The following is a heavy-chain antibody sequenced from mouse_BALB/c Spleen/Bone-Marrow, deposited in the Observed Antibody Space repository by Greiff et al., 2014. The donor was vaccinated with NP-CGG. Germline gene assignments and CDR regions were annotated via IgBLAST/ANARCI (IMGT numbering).Heavy chain of an antibody. D-gene: IGHD3-2*02. J-gene: IGHJ2*01. Sequence: EVQLVESGGDLVKPGGSLKLSCVASGFTFSSYGMSWVRQTPDKRLEWVATISSGGSSTYYPASVKGRFTISRDNAKSTLYLQMSSLNSEDTAMYYCTRRPLQANSYFDCWGQGTTLTDSS. CDR1: GFTFSSYG. CDR3: TRRPLQANSYFDC. CDR2: ISSGGSST. V-gene: IGHV5-6*01.